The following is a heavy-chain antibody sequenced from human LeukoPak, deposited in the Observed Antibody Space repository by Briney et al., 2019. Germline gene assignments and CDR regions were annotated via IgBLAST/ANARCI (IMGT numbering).Heavy chain of an antibody. Sequence: GGSLRLSCAASGFPFSIYWMTWVRQAPEKGLEWVANIKPDGSDKYYVDSAKGRFTISRDNAKNSLYLQMNSLRAEDTAVYYCVRGSSGTVVRGISWAWFDPWGQGTLVSVSS. CDR2: IKPDGSDK. D-gene: IGHD3-10*01. CDR1: GFPFSIYW. V-gene: IGHV3-7*05. J-gene: IGHJ5*02. CDR3: VRGSSGTVVRGISWAWFDP.